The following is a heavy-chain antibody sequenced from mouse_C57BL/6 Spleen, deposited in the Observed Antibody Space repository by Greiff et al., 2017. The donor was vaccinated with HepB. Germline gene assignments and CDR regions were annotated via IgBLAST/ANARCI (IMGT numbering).Heavy chain of an antibody. CDR3: ARYGYYYGSRDYYAMDY. V-gene: IGHV1-54*01. CDR2: INPGSGGT. CDR1: GYAFTNYL. D-gene: IGHD1-1*01. Sequence: QVQLQQSGAELVRPGTSVKVSCKASGYAFTNYLIEWVKQRPGQGLEWIGVINPGSGGTNYNEKFKGKATLTADKSSSTAYMQLSSLTSEDSAVYFCARYGYYYGSRDYYAMDYWGQGTSVTVSS. J-gene: IGHJ4*01.